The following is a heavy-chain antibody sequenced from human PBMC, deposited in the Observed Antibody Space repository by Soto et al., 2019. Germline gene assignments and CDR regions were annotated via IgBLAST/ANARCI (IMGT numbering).Heavy chain of an antibody. V-gene: IGHV1-18*04. CDR2: ISAYNGKT. CDR1: GYTFTNYG. J-gene: IGHJ3*01. D-gene: IGHD1-7*01. CDR3: ARGGWNYGPGPLAL. Sequence: QVQLVQSGTEVKTPGASVKVSCHASGYTFTNYGINWVRQAPGQGLEWMAWISAYNGKTHHAPFVQDRVPVTTPTSTATAYRELTSLRSDDTAVYYCARGGWNYGPGPLALWGQGTMVTVPS.